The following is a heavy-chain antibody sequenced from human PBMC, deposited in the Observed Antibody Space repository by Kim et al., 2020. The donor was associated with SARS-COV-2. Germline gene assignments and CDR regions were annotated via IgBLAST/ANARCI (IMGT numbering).Heavy chain of an antibody. Sequence: SETLSLTCTVSGGSISSGGYYWSWIRQHPGKGLEWIGYIYYSGSTYYNPSLKSRVTISVDTSKNQFSLKLSSVTAADTAVYYCARETYYYGSGSYYNEIPGGMDVWGQGTTVTVSS. J-gene: IGHJ6*02. CDR3: ARETYYYGSGSYYNEIPGGMDV. CDR2: IYYSGST. V-gene: IGHV4-31*03. D-gene: IGHD3-10*01. CDR1: GGSISSGGYY.